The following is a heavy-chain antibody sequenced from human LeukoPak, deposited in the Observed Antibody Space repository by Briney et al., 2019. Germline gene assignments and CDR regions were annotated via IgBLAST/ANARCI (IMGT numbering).Heavy chain of an antibody. V-gene: IGHV4-31*03. CDR2: IYYSGSS. Sequence: PSETLSLTCTVSGGSISSGGFHLSWIRQHPGKGLEWIGYIYYSGSSYYNPSLKSRLTMSVDTSKSQFSLKLSSVAAADTAVYFCARGRDYSGYWGQGTLVAVSS. J-gene: IGHJ4*02. CDR1: GGSISSGGFH. CDR3: ARGRDYSGY.